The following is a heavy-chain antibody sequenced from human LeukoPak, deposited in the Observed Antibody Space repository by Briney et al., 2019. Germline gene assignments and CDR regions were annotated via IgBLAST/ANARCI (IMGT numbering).Heavy chain of an antibody. CDR3: ANDIVIVPAAPPFSY. CDR2: ISGSGGST. Sequence: SGGSLRLSCAASGFTFSSYGMSWVRQAPGKGLEWVSAISGSGGSTYYADSVKGRFTISRDNSKNTLYLQMNSLRAEDTAVYYCANDIVIVPAAPPFSYWGQGSLVTVSS. V-gene: IGHV3-23*01. D-gene: IGHD2-2*01. CDR1: GFTFSSYG. J-gene: IGHJ4*02.